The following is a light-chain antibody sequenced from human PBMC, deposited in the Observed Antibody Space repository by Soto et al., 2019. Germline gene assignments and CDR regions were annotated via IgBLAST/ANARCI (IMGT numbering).Light chain of an antibody. J-gene: IGLJ3*02. CDR1: YSDVGGYNR. Sequence: QSALTQPASVSGSPGQSITISCTGTYSDVGGYNRVSWYQHHPGKASKMLIFEVSTRPSGISDRFSGSKSGDTASLTISGLQAEDEADYYCVSYIESTVTHWVFGGGTKVTVL. CDR3: VSYIESTVTHWV. CDR2: EVS. V-gene: IGLV2-14*01.